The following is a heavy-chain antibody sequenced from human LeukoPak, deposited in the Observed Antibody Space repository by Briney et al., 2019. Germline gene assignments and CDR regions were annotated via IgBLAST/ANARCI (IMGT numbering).Heavy chain of an antibody. Sequence: GGSLRLSCEASGFAFSFYAMSWLRQPPGKGLEWVSTINANSGTTCYAASVRGRFPISRDNSKNTLYLQPNTLRAEDTAVYYCAKPISGGLAVTADWFDPWGQGSLVVVSS. CDR3: AKPISGGLAVTADWFDP. V-gene: IGHV3-23*01. J-gene: IGHJ5*01. CDR2: INANSGTT. D-gene: IGHD6-19*01. CDR1: GFAFSFYA.